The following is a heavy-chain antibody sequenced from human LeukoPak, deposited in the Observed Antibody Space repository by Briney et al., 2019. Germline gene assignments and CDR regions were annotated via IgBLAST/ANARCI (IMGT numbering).Heavy chain of an antibody. V-gene: IGHV3-7*05. Sequence: GGSLRLSCTASRFTFSSKWMGEVRQAPGKGLEWVANINPDGTVKFYVGSVKGRFTISRDNAKNSLYLQMNSLRVEETAVYYCLMFGSSGSWGQRTLVTVSS. CDR1: RFTFSSKW. D-gene: IGHD3-10*01. CDR2: INPDGTVK. J-gene: IGHJ5*02. CDR3: LMFGSSGS.